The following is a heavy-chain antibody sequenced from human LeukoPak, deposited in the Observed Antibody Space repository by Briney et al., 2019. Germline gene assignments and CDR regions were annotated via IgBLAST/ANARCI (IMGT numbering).Heavy chain of an antibody. D-gene: IGHD1-26*01. Sequence: SETLSLTCAVYGGSFSGYYWSWIRQPPGKGLEWIGEINHSGSTNYNPSLKSRVTISVDTSKNQFSLKLGSVTAADTAVYYCARGSNLLGAFDIWGQGTMVTVSS. CDR2: INHSGST. CDR1: GGSFSGYY. J-gene: IGHJ3*02. CDR3: ARGSNLLGAFDI. V-gene: IGHV4-34*01.